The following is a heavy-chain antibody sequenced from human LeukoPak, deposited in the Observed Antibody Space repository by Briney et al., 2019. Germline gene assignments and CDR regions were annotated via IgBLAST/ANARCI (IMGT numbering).Heavy chain of an antibody. Sequence: SGPTLVKPTQTLTLTCTFSGFSLSTSGVGVGWIRQPPGKALEWLALIYWDDDKRYSPSLKSRLTITKATSKNQVVLTMTNMDPVDTATYYCAHRLTGAYYFDYWGQGTLVTVSS. CDR2: IYWDDDK. J-gene: IGHJ4*02. V-gene: IGHV2-5*02. CDR3: AHRLTGAYYFDY. D-gene: IGHD3-9*01. CDR1: GFSLSTSGVG.